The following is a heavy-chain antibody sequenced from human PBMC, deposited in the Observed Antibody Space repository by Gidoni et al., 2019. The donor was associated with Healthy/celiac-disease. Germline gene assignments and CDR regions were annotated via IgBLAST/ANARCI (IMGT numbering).Heavy chain of an antibody. Sequence: EVQLVESGGGLVQPGGALKLSCAASGCTVSGSAMHWVRQASGKGLEGVGRISSTASRYATAYAASVKGRFTISRDDSKNTSYLQMNSLKPEDTAVYYCTRAYANDYGDYGPFPFDYWGQGTLVTVSS. CDR1: GCTVSGSA. CDR2: ISSTASRYAT. D-gene: IGHD4-17*01. J-gene: IGHJ4*02. CDR3: TRAYANDYGDYGPFPFDY. V-gene: IGHV3-73*02.